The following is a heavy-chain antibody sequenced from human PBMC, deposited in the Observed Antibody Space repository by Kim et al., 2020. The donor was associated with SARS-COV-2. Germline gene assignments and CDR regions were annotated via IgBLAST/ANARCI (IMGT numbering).Heavy chain of an antibody. D-gene: IGHD4-17*01. J-gene: IGHJ5*02. Sequence: AQKFQGRVTMTRDTSTSTVYMELSSLRSEDTAVYYCARGFATVTNRGFDPWGQGTLVTVSS. V-gene: IGHV1-46*01. CDR3: ARGFATVTNRGFDP.